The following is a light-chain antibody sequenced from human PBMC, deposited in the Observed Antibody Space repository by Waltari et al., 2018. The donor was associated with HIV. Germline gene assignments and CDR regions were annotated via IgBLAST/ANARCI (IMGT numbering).Light chain of an antibody. Sequence: EIVLTQSPGTLSLSPGERATLSCRARQSVRSSFLAWYQQKPGQAPRLLIYAASSRATGIPDRFSGSGSGTDFTLTISRLEPEDFAVYYCQQYGSSPYTFGQGTKLEIK. J-gene: IGKJ2*01. CDR2: AAS. CDR1: QSVRSSF. V-gene: IGKV3-20*01. CDR3: QQYGSSPYT.